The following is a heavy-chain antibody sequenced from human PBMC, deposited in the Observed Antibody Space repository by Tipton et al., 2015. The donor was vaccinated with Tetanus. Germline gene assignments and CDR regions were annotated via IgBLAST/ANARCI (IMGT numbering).Heavy chain of an antibody. J-gene: IGHJ4*02. Sequence: LSLTCEVSGGSSSSFYWSWIRQPPGGGLEWIGYIAEDGSSYYSPSLERRATISRDTSKNHFSLKLTSMTAADRAVYYCARAGMVTDDRSKFDSWGQGVLVSVSS. V-gene: IGHV4-59*12. CDR1: GGSSSSFY. D-gene: IGHD2-21*02. CDR2: IAEDGSS. CDR3: ARAGMVTDDRSKFDS.